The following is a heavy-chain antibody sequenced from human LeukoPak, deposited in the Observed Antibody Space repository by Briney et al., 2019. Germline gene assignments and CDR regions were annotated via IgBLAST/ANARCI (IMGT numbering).Heavy chain of an antibody. CDR3: AREGSSSWPYYFDY. J-gene: IGHJ4*02. CDR2: IWYDGSNK. D-gene: IGHD6-13*01. V-gene: IGHV3-33*08. CDR1: GFTFSSSG. Sequence: GGSLRLSCVVSGFTFSSSGMHWVRQAPGKGLGWVAVIWYDGSNKYYADTVKGRFTISRDNSKNTLYLQMNSLRAEDTAVYYCAREGSSSWPYYFDYWGRGTLVTVSS.